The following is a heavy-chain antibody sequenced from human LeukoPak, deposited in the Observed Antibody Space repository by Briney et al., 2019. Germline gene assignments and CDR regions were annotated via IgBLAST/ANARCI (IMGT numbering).Heavy chain of an antibody. CDR3: ARHHGFLWFGELFDH. Sequence: PGGSLRLACTASGFTFSSYAMSWVGQAPGKGLEWVATMTGSGGATYYADSVEGRFTIPRDNSQSTLSLQINSLRVEDTALYYCARHHGFLWFGELFDHWGPGALVTVSS. CDR1: GFTFSSYA. V-gene: IGHV3-23*01. J-gene: IGHJ4*02. CDR2: MTGSGGAT. D-gene: IGHD3-10*01.